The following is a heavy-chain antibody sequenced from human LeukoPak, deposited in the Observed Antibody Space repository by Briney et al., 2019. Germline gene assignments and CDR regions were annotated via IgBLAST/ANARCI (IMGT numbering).Heavy chain of an antibody. CDR3: AQSGQLDS. Sequence: PGGSLRLSCAASGFTFSSYGIHWVRRAPGKGLEWVSSISAIGGKTYYTDSVKGRFTISRDNSRNMLYLQMNSLRVEDTALYYCAQSGQLDSWGQGTLVTVSS. V-gene: IGHV3-23*01. CDR2: ISAIGGKT. CDR1: GFTFSSYG. D-gene: IGHD2-8*02. J-gene: IGHJ4*02.